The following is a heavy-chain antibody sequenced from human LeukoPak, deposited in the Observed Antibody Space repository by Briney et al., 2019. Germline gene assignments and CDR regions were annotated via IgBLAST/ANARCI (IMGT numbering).Heavy chain of an antibody. Sequence: SETLSLTCTVSGGSISGYYWSWIRQPPGKGLEWIGYIYYIGSSTYIPSLRRRVTISVDRSRNQFSLRLTSVTAADTALYYCARGGTTVTTFNYFDLWGQGTLVTVPS. D-gene: IGHD4-11*01. CDR3: ARGGTTVTTFNYFDL. J-gene: IGHJ4*02. CDR1: GGSISGYY. V-gene: IGHV4-59*01. CDR2: IYYIGSS.